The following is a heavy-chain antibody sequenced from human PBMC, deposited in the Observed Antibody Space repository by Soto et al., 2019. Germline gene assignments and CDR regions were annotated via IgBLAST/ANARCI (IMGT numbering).Heavy chain of an antibody. CDR3: ARDPIEDYYGGRDV. Sequence: QVQLVESGGGVVQPGRSLRLSCAASGFTFSSYGMHWVRQAPGKGLEWVAVIWYDGSNKYYADSVKGRFTISRDNSKNTLDLEMNSLGAEVTAVYYCARDPIEDYYGGRDVWGQRTTVTV. V-gene: IGHV3-33*01. J-gene: IGHJ6*02. CDR1: GFTFSSYG. CDR2: IWYDGSNK.